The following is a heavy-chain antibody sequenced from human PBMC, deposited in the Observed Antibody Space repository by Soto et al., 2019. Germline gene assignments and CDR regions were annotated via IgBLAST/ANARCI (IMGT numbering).Heavy chain of an antibody. CDR3: ARGSYDFWSGYYANWFDP. CDR2: INHSGST. J-gene: IGHJ5*02. D-gene: IGHD3-3*01. V-gene: IGHV4-34*01. CDR1: GGSFSGYY. Sequence: SETLSLTCAVYGGSFSGYYWSWIRQPPGKGLEWIGEINHSGSTNYNPSLKSRVTISVETSKNQFSLKLSSVTAADTAVYYCARGSYDFWSGYYANWFDPWGQGTLVTVSS.